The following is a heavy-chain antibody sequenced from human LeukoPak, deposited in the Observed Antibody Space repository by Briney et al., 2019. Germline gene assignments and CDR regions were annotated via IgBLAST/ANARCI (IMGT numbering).Heavy chain of an antibody. D-gene: IGHD3-22*01. CDR2: IIPIFGTA. J-gene: IGHJ4*02. CDR1: GYTFTSYD. Sequence: GASVKVSCKASGYTFTSYDINWVRQATGQGLEWMGGIIPIFGTANYAQKFQGRVTITADESTSTAYMELSSLRSEDTAVYYCARSKLSERSGSPFDYWGQGTLVTVSS. V-gene: IGHV1-69*13. CDR3: ARSKLSERSGSPFDY.